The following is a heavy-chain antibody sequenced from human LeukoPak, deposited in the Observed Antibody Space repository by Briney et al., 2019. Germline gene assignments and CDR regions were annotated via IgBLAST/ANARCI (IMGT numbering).Heavy chain of an antibody. CDR3: VRDAPGSNTGDY. CDR2: ISERATRI. D-gene: IGHD2-8*01. J-gene: IGHJ4*02. V-gene: IGHV3-48*03. CDR1: GXTFSSYD. Sequence: GGSLRLSCEASGXTFSSYDMNWVRQAPGRGLEWVSYISERATRIEYADSVKGRFIMSRDEANNLLYLQMNSLRAEDTAVYFCVRDAPGSNTGDYWGQGTLVTVSS.